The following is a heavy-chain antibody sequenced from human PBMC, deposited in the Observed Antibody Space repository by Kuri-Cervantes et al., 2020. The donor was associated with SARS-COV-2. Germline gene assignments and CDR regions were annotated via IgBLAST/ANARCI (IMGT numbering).Heavy chain of an antibody. D-gene: IGHD2-2*02. Sequence: ASVKVSCKASGYTFTSYDINWVRQATGQGLEWMGWMNPNSGNTGYAQKFQGRDTMTRNTSISTAYMELSSLRSEDTAVYCCAREGVVPAAISPYWYFDLWGRGTLVTVSS. CDR3: AREGVVPAAISPYWYFDL. J-gene: IGHJ2*01. CDR1: GYTFTSYD. V-gene: IGHV1-8*02. CDR2: MNPNSGNT.